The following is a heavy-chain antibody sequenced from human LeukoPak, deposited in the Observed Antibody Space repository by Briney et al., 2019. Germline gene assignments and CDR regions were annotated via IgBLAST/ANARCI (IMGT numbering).Heavy chain of an antibody. CDR3: ARGRISFSSGLVVITYHRFDY. V-gene: IGHV1-2*02. CDR1: GYTFTGYY. J-gene: IGHJ4*02. CDR2: INPNSGGT. D-gene: IGHD3-22*01. Sequence: VASVKVSCKASGYTFTGYYMHWVRQAPGQGLEWMGWINPNSGGTNYAQKFQGRVTMTRDTSISTAYMELSRLRSDDTAVYYCARGRISFSSGLVVITYHRFDYWGQGTLVTVSS.